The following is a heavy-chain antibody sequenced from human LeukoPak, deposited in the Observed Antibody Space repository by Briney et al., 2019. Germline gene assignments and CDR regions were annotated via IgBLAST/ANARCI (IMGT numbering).Heavy chain of an antibody. D-gene: IGHD3-10*01. CDR2: ISGSGGST. CDR1: GLTFSNYA. J-gene: IGHJ6*02. Sequence: GGSLRLSCVASGLTFSNYAMSWVRQAPGKGLEWVSAISGSGGSTYYADSVKGRFTISRDNSKNTLYLQMNSLRAEDTAVYYCAKDKALEMSRITMVRGVPSAGMDVWGQGTTVTVSS. V-gene: IGHV3-23*01. CDR3: AKDKALEMSRITMVRGVPSAGMDV.